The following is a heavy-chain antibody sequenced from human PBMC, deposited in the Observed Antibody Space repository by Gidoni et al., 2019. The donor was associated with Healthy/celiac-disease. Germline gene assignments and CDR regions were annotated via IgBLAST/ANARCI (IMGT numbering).Heavy chain of an antibody. J-gene: IGHJ5*02. CDR3: ARAYYDSSGPYNWFDP. CDR2: IYSGGST. CDR1: GFTVRSNY. Sequence: EVQLVESGGGLVQPGGSLRLSCAASGFTVRSNYMSWVRQAPGKGLEWVSVIYSGGSTYYADSVKGRFTISRHNSKNTLYLQMNSLRAEDTAVYYCARAYYDSSGPYNWFDPWGQGTLVTVSS. D-gene: IGHD3-22*01. V-gene: IGHV3-53*04.